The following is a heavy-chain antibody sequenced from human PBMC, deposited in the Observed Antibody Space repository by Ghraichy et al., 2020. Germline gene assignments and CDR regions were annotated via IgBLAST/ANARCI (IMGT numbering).Heavy chain of an antibody. Sequence: GGSLRLSCVGSGFTFSAYDLNWVRQSPGKGLDWVSYISSTSRNKFYADSVEGRFTISRDNARNTLYLQLSSLRVEDMGVYFCARASSVQRFYYYDGMDVWGQGTTFTVSS. J-gene: IGHJ6*02. CDR2: ISSTSRNK. CDR3: ARASSVQRFYYYDGMDV. V-gene: IGHV3-48*01. D-gene: IGHD3-10*01. CDR1: GFTFSAYD.